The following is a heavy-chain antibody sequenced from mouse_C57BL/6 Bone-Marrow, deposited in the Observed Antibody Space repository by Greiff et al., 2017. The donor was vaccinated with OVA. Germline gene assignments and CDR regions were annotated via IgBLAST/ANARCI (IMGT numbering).Heavy chain of an antibody. D-gene: IGHD1-1*01. Sequence: QVQLQQSGPELVKPGASVKISCKASGYAFSSSWMNWVKQRPGKGLEWIGRIYPGDGDTNYNGKFKGKATLTADKSSSTAYMQLSSLTSEDSAVYCCARDYGSSRFDYWGQGTTLTVSS. CDR2: IYPGDGDT. J-gene: IGHJ2*01. CDR3: ARDYGSSRFDY. CDR1: GYAFSSSW. V-gene: IGHV1-82*01.